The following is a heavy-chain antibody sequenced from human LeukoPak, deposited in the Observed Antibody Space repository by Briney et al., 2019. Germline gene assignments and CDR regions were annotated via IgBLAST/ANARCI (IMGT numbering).Heavy chain of an antibody. CDR2: IWFDGSNK. CDR1: GFTFSSYG. CDR3: ARDVTSGWFNAFDI. Sequence: GGSLRLSCAASGFTFSSYGMHWVRQAPGKGLEWVSVIWFDGSNKYYADSVKGRFTISRDNSKNTLYLQMNSLRAEDTAVYYCARDVTSGWFNAFDIWGQGTMVTISS. V-gene: IGHV3-33*01. D-gene: IGHD6-19*01. J-gene: IGHJ3*02.